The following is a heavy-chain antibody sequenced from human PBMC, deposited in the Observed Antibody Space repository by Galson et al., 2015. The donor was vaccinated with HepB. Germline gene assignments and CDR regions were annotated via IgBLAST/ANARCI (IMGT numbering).Heavy chain of an antibody. Sequence: CAISGDSVSSNSAAWNWIRQSPSRGLEWLGRTYYRSKWYNDYAVSVKSRITINPDTSKNQFSLQLNSVTPEDTAVYYCARDRLWQWLYGNYFDYWGQGTLVTVSS. V-gene: IGHV6-1*01. CDR2: TYYRSKWYN. CDR1: GDSVSSNSAA. CDR3: ARDRLWQWLYGNYFDY. D-gene: IGHD6-19*01. J-gene: IGHJ4*02.